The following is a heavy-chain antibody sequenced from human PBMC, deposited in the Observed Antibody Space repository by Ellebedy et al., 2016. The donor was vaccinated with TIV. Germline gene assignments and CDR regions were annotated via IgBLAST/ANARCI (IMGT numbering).Heavy chain of an antibody. Sequence: MPSETLSLTCTVSGGSISSYYWSWIRQPPGKGLEWIGYIYYSGSTNYNPSLKSRVTISVDTSKNQFSLKLSSVTAADTAVYYCAREDYDSSGYYFLDYWGQGTLVTVSS. CDR1: GGSISSYY. V-gene: IGHV4-59*01. CDR3: AREDYDSSGYYFLDY. CDR2: IYYSGST. J-gene: IGHJ4*02. D-gene: IGHD3-22*01.